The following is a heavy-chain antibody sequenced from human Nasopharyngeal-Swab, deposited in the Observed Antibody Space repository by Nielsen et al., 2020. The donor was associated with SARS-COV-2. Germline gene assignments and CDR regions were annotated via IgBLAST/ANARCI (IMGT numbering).Heavy chain of an antibody. CDR3: AKNRGYNYGAYDH. CDR1: GFTFSSYW. CDR2: IKEDGSEK. V-gene: IGHV3-7*03. J-gene: IGHJ4*02. Sequence: GESLKISCAASGFTFSSYWMSWVRQAPGKGLEWVANIKEDGSEKYYVDSVKGRFTISRDNAKNSLYLQMNSLRAEDTAVYYCAKNRGYNYGAYDHWGQGTLVTVSS. D-gene: IGHD5-18*01.